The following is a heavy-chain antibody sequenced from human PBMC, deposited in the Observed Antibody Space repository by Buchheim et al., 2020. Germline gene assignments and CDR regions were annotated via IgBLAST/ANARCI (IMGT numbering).Heavy chain of an antibody. CDR1: GFSFSSYT. V-gene: IGHV3-48*01. CDR3: ARSRTAGTYYFDY. D-gene: IGHD6-19*01. CDR2: IGSSGSAK. J-gene: IGHJ4*02. Sequence: EVQLVESGGGLVQPGGSLRLSCAASGFSFSSYTMNWVRQAPGKGLEWVSYIGSSGSAKYYADSVKGRFTISRDNAHNSPYLQMNSLRVEDTAVYYCARSRTAGTYYFDYWGQGAL.